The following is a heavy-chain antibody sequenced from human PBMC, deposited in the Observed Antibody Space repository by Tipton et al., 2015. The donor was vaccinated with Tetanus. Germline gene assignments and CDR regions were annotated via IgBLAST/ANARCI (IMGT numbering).Heavy chain of an antibody. D-gene: IGHD6-19*01. CDR1: GFTFSSYW. V-gene: IGHV3-21*01. Sequence: GSLRLSCAASGFTFSSYWMHWVRQTPGKGLEWVSSISSSSSYIYYADSVKGRFTISRDNAKTSLYLQMSSLRAEDTAVYYCARMYDSGWYPLNGLDIWGQGTMVTVSS. CDR3: ARMYDSGWYPLNGLDI. CDR2: ISSSSSYI. J-gene: IGHJ3*02.